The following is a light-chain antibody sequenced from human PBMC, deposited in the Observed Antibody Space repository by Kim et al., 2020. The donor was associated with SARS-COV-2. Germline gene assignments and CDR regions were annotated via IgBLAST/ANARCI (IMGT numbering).Light chain of an antibody. CDR1: SSYVGGHNY. V-gene: IGLV2-11*01. CDR3: CSYAGSYTYV. J-gene: IGLJ1*01. CDR2: DVS. Sequence: GLSVAISCTGASSYVGGHNYVSVYQQHPGKAPKLMIYDVSKRPSGAPDRFSGSKSGNTASLTISGLQAEDEADYYCCSYAGSYTYVFGTGTKVTVL.